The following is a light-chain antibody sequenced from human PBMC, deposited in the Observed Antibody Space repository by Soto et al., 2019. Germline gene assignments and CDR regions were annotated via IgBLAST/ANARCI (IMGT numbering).Light chain of an antibody. CDR1: SSNIGAGYD. J-gene: IGLJ2*01. Sequence: QLVLTQPPSVSGAPGQRVTISCTGSSSNIGAGYDVHWYQQLPGTAPKLLIYGNSNRPSGVPDRFSGSKSGTSASLAITGRQAEDEADYYCQSSDSSLSRVFGGGTKLTVL. CDR3: QSSDSSLSRV. CDR2: GNS. V-gene: IGLV1-40*01.